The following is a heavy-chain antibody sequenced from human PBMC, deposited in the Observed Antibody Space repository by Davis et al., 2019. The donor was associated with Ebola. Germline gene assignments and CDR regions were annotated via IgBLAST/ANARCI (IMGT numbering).Heavy chain of an antibody. CDR3: ARGYPYGGNSFDY. D-gene: IGHD4-23*01. J-gene: IGHJ4*02. CDR1: GYTFTGYY. V-gene: IGHV1-2*04. CDR2: INPNSGGT. Sequence: ASVKVSCKASGYTFTGYYMHWVRQAPGQGLEWMGWINPNSGGTNYAQKFQGWVTMTRDTSISTAYMELSRLRSDDTAVYYCARGYPYGGNSFDYWGQGTLVTVSS.